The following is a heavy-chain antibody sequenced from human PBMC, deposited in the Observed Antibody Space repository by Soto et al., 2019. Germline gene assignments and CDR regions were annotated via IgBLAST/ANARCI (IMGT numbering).Heavy chain of an antibody. CDR3: ARDKGWNDSSGYYYYYGMYV. CDR1: GGTFSSYA. D-gene: IGHD1-1*01. V-gene: IGHV1-69*06. CDR2: IIPIFGTA. J-gene: IGHJ6*02. Sequence: QVQLVQSGAEVKKPGSSVKVSCKASGGTFSSYAISWVRQAPGQGLVWMGGIIPIFGTANYAQKFQGRVTITADKSTSTDYMELSSLRSEDTAVYYCARDKGWNDSSGYYYYYGMYVWGQGTTVNVSS.